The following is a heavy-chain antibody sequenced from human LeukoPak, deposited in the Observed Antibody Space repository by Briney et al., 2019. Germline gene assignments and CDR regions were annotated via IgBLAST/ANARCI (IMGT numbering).Heavy chain of an antibody. D-gene: IGHD6-25*01. V-gene: IGHV3-7*01. CDR3: ARALAAAGSY. J-gene: IGHJ4*02. Sequence: GGSLRLSCAASGFTFSSYWMHWVRQAPGRGLEWVANINQDGSQKYYVDSVKGRFTISRDNAKNSLYLQMNSLRAEDTAVYYCARALAAAGSYWGQGTLVTVSS. CDR1: GFTFSSYW. CDR2: INQDGSQK.